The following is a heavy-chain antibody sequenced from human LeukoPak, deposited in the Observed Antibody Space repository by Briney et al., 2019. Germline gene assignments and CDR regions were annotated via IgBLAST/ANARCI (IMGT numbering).Heavy chain of an antibody. V-gene: IGHV3-7*03. J-gene: IGHJ4*02. CDR2: INKDGGEK. CDR3: ARDDGSGVDY. CDR1: GFTFSSYW. Sequence: GGSLRLSCAASGFTFSSYWMSWVRQAPGKGLEWVANINKDGGEKYYVDSVKGRFTISRDNAKNSLYLQMNSLRAEDTAVYYCARDDGSGVDYWGQGTLVTVSS. D-gene: IGHD3-10*01.